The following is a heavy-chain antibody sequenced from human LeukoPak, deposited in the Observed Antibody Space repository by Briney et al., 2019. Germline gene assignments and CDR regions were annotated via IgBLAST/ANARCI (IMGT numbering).Heavy chain of an antibody. Sequence: PSETLSLTCTVSGGSISSSYYYWGWIRQPPGKGLEWIGSIYYSGSTYYNSSLKSRVTISVDTSKNQFSLKLSSVTAADTAVYYCARQGHVWGSYRYPGYWGQGTLVTVSS. CDR3: ARQGHVWGSYRYPGY. J-gene: IGHJ4*02. CDR2: IYYSGST. V-gene: IGHV4-39*01. CDR1: GGSISSSYYY. D-gene: IGHD3-16*02.